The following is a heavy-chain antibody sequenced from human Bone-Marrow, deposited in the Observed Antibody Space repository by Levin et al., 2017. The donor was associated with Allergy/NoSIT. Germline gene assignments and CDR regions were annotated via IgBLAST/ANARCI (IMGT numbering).Heavy chain of an antibody. CDR3: TREQEADSSNWYSGFQM. Sequence: QSGGSLRLSCAASGFTFTTSWINWVRQAPGKGLEWLANIKEDGTEKNYVDSVKGRFTISRDNADNSLYLQLNSLRAEDTALYFCTREQEADSSNWYSGFQMWGQGTLVTVSP. D-gene: IGHD6-13*01. V-gene: IGHV3-7*01. CDR1: GFTFTTSW. J-gene: IGHJ3*02. CDR2: IKEDGTEK.